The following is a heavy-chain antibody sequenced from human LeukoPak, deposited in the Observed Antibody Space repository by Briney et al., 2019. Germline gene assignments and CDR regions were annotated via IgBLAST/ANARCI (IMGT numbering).Heavy chain of an antibody. D-gene: IGHD2-21*02. CDR1: GYSFTNYW. Sequence: GESLKISCKGSGYSFTNYWIGWVRQMPGKGLEWMGIIYPGDSDTRYSPSFQGQVTISADKSIHTAALQWSSLKASDTAMYYCARLHLTASLAAVYFDYWGQGTLVTVSS. J-gene: IGHJ4*02. V-gene: IGHV5-51*01. CDR3: ARLHLTASLAAVYFDY. CDR2: IYPGDSDT.